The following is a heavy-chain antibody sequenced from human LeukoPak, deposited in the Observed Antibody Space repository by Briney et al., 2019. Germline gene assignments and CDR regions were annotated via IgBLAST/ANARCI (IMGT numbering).Heavy chain of an antibody. J-gene: IGHJ5*02. CDR1: GGSISSYY. CDR2: IYYSGST. D-gene: IGHD3-10*01. CDR3: ARDLFTMVRGVIVSWFDP. V-gene: IGHV4-59*01. Sequence: SETLSLTCTVSGGSISSYYWSWLRQPPGKGLEWIGNIYYSGSTNYNPSLQSRVTISVDTSKNQFSLRLSSVTAADTAVYYCARDLFTMVRGVIVSWFDPWGQGTLVTVSS.